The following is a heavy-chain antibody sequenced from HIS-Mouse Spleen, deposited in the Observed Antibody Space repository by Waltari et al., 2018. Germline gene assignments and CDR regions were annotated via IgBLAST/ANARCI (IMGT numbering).Heavy chain of an antibody. CDR2: IYHSGST. Sequence: QVQLQESGPGLVKPSETLSLTCTVSGYSISSGYYWGWIRQPPGKGLEWIGSIYHSGSTSYNPSLKSRVTISVDTSKTQFSLKLSSVTAADTAVYYCARAAAAGQDYWGQGTLVTVSS. D-gene: IGHD6-13*01. J-gene: IGHJ4*02. CDR3: ARAAAAGQDY. V-gene: IGHV4-38-2*02. CDR1: GYSISSGYY.